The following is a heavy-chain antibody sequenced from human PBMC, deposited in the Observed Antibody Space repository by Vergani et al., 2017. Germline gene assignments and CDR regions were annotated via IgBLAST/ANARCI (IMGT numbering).Heavy chain of an antibody. V-gene: IGHV3-23*01. J-gene: IGHJ5*01. CDR2: ISGGGDTN. CDR1: GFTFNSFA. Sequence: VQLLESGGGLVQSGVSLRLSCAASGFTFNSFAMTWVRQAPGMGLEWISTISGGGDTNHYADSVKGRFTISSDNYKSTLYLQIKSLRAEDTAVYYCAKGDRLEARDNWFDSWGQGSQVTVSS. CDR3: AKGDRLEARDNWFDS. D-gene: IGHD6-6*01.